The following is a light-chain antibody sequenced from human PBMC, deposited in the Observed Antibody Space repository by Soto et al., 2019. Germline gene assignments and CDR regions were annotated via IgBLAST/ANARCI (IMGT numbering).Light chain of an antibody. Sequence: QPVLTQSPSASASLGASVKLTCTLSSGHSNYAIEWHQQQPEKGPRYLVKVNSGGSHINGDGIPDRFSGSSSGAARYIFLASLQSEDEDYYYCQTWGTGSAIVVFGGGTQLTVL. J-gene: IGLJ7*01. CDR3: QTWGTGSAIVV. V-gene: IGLV4-69*01. CDR2: VNSGGSH. CDR1: SGHSNYA.